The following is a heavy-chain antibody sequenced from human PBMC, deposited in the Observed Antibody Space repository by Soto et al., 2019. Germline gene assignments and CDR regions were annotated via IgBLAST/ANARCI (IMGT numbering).Heavy chain of an antibody. V-gene: IGHV1-18*01. D-gene: IGHD6-13*01. CDR2: ISAYNGNT. J-gene: IGHJ4*02. CDR3: ARGVSSSPRWYFDY. Sequence: ASVKVSCKASGYTFTSYGISWVRQAPGQGLEWMGWISAYNGNTNYAQKLQGRVTMTTDTSTSTAYMELRSLRSDDTAVHYCARGVSSSPRWYFDYWGQGTLVTVSS. CDR1: GYTFTSYG.